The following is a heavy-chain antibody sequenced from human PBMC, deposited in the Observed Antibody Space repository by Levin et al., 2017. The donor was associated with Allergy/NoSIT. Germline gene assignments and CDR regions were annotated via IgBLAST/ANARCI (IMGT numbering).Heavy chain of an antibody. Sequence: RASVKVSCRASGGTFNKHSINWVRQAPGQGLEWMGGIIPLFVTPKYSERFQGRVMITADEFTSTVYMELSSLRSEDTAVYYCATEIGNYFEYWGQGTLVTVSP. CDR1: GGTFNKHS. J-gene: IGHJ4*02. CDR2: IIPLFVTP. CDR3: ATEIGNYFEY. V-gene: IGHV1-69*13. D-gene: IGHD3-10*01.